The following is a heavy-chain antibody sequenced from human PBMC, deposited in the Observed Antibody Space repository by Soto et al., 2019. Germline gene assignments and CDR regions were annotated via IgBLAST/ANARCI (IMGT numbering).Heavy chain of an antibody. V-gene: IGHV4-34*01. Sequence: QVQLQQWGAGLLKPSETLSLTCAVYGGSFRGSYWTWIRQPPGKRLEWIGEMNHVGSTNYGPALKSRVTISVDTFKNQLSLRLIAVTAAGTAVYYCARGLAGRSSSWYDYWGQGTLVPVSS. CDR3: ARGLAGRSSSWYDY. J-gene: IGHJ4*02. CDR1: GGSFRGSY. D-gene: IGHD6-13*01. CDR2: MNHVGST.